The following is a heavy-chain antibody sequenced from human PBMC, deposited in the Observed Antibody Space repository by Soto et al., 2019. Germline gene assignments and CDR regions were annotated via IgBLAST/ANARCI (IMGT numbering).Heavy chain of an antibody. V-gene: IGHV3-74*01. CDR3: ARDWGKSAVTDDTDAFDI. D-gene: IGHD4-17*01. J-gene: IGHJ3*02. CDR2: INSDGSST. CDR1: GFTFSSYW. Sequence: EVQLVESGGGLVQPGGSLRLSCAASGFTFSSYWMHWVRQAPGKGLVWVSRINSDGSSTSYADSVKGRFTISRDNAKNTLYLQMNSLRAEDTAVYYCARDWGKSAVTDDTDAFDIWGQGTMVTVSS.